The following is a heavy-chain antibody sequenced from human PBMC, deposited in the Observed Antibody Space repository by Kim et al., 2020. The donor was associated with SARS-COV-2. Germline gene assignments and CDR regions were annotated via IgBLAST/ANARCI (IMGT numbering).Heavy chain of an antibody. CDR1: GYTFTSYG. V-gene: IGHV1-18*04. Sequence: ASVKVSCKASGYTFTSYGISWVRQAPGQGLEWMGWISAYNGNTNYAQKLQGRVTMTTDTSTSTAYMELRSLRSDDTAVYYCARDSCYYDSSGYYYVYCRSKGGGNCFDYWGQGTLVTVSS. CDR2: ISAYNGNT. J-gene: IGHJ4*02. CDR3: ARDSCYYDSSGYYYVYCRSKGGGNCFDY. D-gene: IGHD3-22*01.